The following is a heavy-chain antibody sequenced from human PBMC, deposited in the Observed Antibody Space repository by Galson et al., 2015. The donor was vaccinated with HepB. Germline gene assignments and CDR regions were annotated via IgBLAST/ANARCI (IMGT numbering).Heavy chain of an antibody. Sequence: SLRLSCAASAFTFSSFVIHWVRQAPGKGLEYVSAISPTGGNTYYADSVKGRFTVSRDNSKNTVYLQMSSLRTEDTAVCYCVKKGSTSWYYDYWGHGTLVTVSS. J-gene: IGHJ4*01. V-gene: IGHV3-64D*06. D-gene: IGHD6-13*01. CDR3: VKKGSTSWYYDY. CDR1: AFTFSSFV. CDR2: ISPTGGNT.